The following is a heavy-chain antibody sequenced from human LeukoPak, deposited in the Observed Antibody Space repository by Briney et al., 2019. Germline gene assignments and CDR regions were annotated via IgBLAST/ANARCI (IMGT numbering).Heavy chain of an antibody. Sequence: GGSLRLSGAASGFTVSNNYMSWVRQAPGKGLEWVSVIYAGGGTFYSDSVKGRFTISRDYSKNTLYLQINSLGADDTAVYYCARDSNGPAFWGQGTLVTVSS. CDR3: ARDSNGPAF. CDR2: IYAGGGT. V-gene: IGHV3-53*01. D-gene: IGHD6-19*01. CDR1: GFTVSNNY. J-gene: IGHJ4*02.